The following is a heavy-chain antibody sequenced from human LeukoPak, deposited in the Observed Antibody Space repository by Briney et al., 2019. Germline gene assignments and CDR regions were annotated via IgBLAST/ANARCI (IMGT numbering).Heavy chain of an antibody. J-gene: IGHJ4*02. CDR2: IYYSGST. Sequence: PSETLSLTCTVSGGSISSSSYYWGWIRQPPGKGLEWIGYIYYSGSTNYNPSLKSRVTISVDTSKNQFSLKLSSVSAADTAVDYCARVFVWSGSYIFDYWGQGTLVTVSS. CDR1: GGSISSSSYY. V-gene: IGHV4-61*05. D-gene: IGHD1-26*01. CDR3: ARVFVWSGSYIFDY.